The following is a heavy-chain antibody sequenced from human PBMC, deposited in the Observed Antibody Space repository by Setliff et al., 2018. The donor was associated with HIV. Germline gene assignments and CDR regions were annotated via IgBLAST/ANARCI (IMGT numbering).Heavy chain of an antibody. CDR2: INSDGSST. V-gene: IGHV3-74*01. D-gene: IGHD1-1*01. CDR3: ARSPGMFDY. Sequence: SGGSLRLSCAASGFSFSNYWMHWVRQAPGKGLVWVSRINSDGSSTSYADSVKGRFTISRDNSKNTVYLQMTSLRAEDTAVYYCARSPGMFDYWGQGTPVTVSS. CDR1: GFSFSNYW. J-gene: IGHJ4*02.